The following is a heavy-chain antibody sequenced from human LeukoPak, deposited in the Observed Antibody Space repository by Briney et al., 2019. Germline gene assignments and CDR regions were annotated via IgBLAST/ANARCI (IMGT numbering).Heavy chain of an antibody. CDR1: GYTFTDYY. D-gene: IGHD1-26*01. V-gene: IGHV1-69-2*01. CDR2: VDPEDGET. CDR3: ATAVHSSGSYYFDY. Sequence: ASVKVSCKVSGYTFTDYYMHWVQQAPGKGLERMGLVDPEDGETIYAEKFQGRVTITADTSTDTAYMELSSLRSEDTAVYYCATAVHSSGSYYFDYWGQGTLVTVSS. J-gene: IGHJ4*02.